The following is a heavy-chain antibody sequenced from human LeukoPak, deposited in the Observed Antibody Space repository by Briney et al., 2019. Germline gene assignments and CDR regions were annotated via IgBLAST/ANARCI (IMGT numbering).Heavy chain of an antibody. CDR2: INPNSGGT. CDR1: GYTFTGYH. V-gene: IGHV1-2*02. D-gene: IGHD2-21*02. J-gene: IGHJ5*02. Sequence: ASVKVSCKASGYTFTGYHMHWVRQAPGQGLEWMGWINPNSGGTNYAQKFQGRVTMTRDTSISTAYMELSRLRSDDTAVYYCARGENLAYCGGDCYNWFDPWGQGTLVTVSS. CDR3: ARGENLAYCGGDCYNWFDP.